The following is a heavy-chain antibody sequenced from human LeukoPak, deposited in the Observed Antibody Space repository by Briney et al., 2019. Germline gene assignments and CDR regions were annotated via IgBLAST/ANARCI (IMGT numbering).Heavy chain of an antibody. D-gene: IGHD3-16*02. CDR2: IKQDGSEK. CDR1: GFTFSCYW. CDR3: ARAEVYDYVWGSYRYTNFDY. V-gene: IGHV3-7*01. J-gene: IGHJ4*02. Sequence: GGSLRLSCAASGFTFSCYWMSWVRQAPGKGLEWVANIKQDGSEKYYVDSVKGRFTISRDNAKNSLYLQMNSLRAEDTAVYYCARAEVYDYVWGSYRYTNFDYWGQGTLVTVSS.